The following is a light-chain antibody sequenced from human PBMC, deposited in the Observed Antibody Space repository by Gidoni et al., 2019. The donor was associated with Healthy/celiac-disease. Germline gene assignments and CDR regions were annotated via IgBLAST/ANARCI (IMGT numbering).Light chain of an antibody. Sequence: DIQMTQSPSSLSASVGDRVTITGRASQSISSYLNWYQQKPGKAPKLLIYAASSLQSGVPSRFSGSGSGTDFTLTISSLQPEDFETYYCQQSYSTLWTFGQGTKVEIK. CDR1: QSISSY. V-gene: IGKV1-39*01. CDR3: QQSYSTLWT. J-gene: IGKJ1*01. CDR2: AAS.